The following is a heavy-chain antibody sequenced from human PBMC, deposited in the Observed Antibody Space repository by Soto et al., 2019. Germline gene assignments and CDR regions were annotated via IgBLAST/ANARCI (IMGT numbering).Heavy chain of an antibody. CDR2: IIPISGTA. V-gene: IGHV1-69*01. Sequence: QVQLVQSGAEVKKPGSSVKVSCKASGGTFSSYAISWVRQAPGQGLEWMGGIIPISGTANCAQQFQGGVTITADESTTRAYRELSSLGSEDTAVYYCARRRRVGHRLPPPGMDVWGEGTTVTVS. CDR1: GGTFSSYA. CDR3: ARRRRVGHRLPPPGMDV. J-gene: IGHJ6*02.